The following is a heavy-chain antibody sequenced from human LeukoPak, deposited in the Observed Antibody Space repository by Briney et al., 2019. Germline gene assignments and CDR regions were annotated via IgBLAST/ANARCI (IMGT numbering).Heavy chain of an antibody. Sequence: ASVKVSCKASGYTFTAYYMHWVRQAPGQGLEYMGWINSNTGSTNYAQKFQGRVTMTRDTSISTAYMELSRLRSDDTAVYYCARGGGDYGDLFDYWGQGTLVTVSS. CDR2: INSNTGST. V-gene: IGHV1-2*02. CDR3: ARGGGDYGDLFDY. CDR1: GYTFTAYY. J-gene: IGHJ4*02. D-gene: IGHD4-17*01.